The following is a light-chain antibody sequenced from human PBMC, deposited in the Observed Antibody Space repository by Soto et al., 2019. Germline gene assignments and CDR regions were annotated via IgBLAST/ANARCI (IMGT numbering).Light chain of an antibody. V-gene: IGKV3-15*01. Sequence: EIVMTQSPASLSVSPGERATLSCRASQNVGSHLAWYQQKPGQPPRLLIYGTSSRANGVPARFSGSGSGTEFTLTLTSLQSEDFAVYYCQQYNDWPPLTFGGGTKVEIK. CDR2: GTS. CDR1: QNVGSH. CDR3: QQYNDWPPLT. J-gene: IGKJ4*01.